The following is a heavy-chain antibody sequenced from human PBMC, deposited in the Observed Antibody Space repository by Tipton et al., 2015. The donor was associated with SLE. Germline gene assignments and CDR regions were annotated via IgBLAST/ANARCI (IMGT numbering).Heavy chain of an antibody. CDR2: ISSSSNFI. CDR1: GFSLSSYR. CDR3: ARDQIGGNWFDP. V-gene: IGHV3-21*01. J-gene: IGHJ5*02. D-gene: IGHD3-10*01. Sequence: SLRLSCAGSGFSLSSYRMNWVRQAPGKGLEWVSTISSSSNFIYYADSVKDRFTISRDNAKNSLYLQMNGLRVEDTAVYYCARDQIGGNWFDPWGQGTLVTVSS.